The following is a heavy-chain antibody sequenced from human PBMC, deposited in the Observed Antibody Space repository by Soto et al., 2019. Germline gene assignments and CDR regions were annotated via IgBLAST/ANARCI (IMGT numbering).Heavy chain of an antibody. J-gene: IGHJ4*02. D-gene: IGHD2-2*01. Sequence: PGGSLRLSFAASGFTFSSYSMNWVRQAPGKGLEWVSYISSSSSTIYYADSVKGRFTISRDNSKNTLYLQMNSLRAEDTAVYYCAKEGPVIVVVPAARNIDYWGQGT. V-gene: IGHV3-48*01. CDR1: GFTFSSYS. CDR3: AKEGPVIVVVPAARNIDY. CDR2: ISSSSSTI.